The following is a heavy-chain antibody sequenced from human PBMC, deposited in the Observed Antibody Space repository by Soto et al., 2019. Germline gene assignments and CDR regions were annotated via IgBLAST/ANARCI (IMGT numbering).Heavy chain of an antibody. V-gene: IGHV1-69*01. D-gene: IGHD1-26*01. Sequence: QVPLVQSGAGVKKPGSSVKVSCQASGGPVHNSAICWVRPAPGQGLEWMGGIIVIFGPAIYAQKFQGRVTITADESTNTAFLDLNSLRSDDTAVYYCGRGGSWEKVDSWGPGTLVTVSS. CDR2: IIVIFGPA. CDR3: GRGGSWEKVDS. J-gene: IGHJ4*02. CDR1: GGPVHNSA.